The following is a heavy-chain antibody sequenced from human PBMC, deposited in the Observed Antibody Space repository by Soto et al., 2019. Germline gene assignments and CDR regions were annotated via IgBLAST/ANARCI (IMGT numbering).Heavy chain of an antibody. J-gene: IGHJ4*02. V-gene: IGHV3-53*02. D-gene: IGHD2-2*02. CDR1: GFTVSNNY. CDR2: IYSGGST. Sequence: EVQLVETGGGWIQPGGSLRLSCAASGFTVSNNYMSWVRQAPGKGLEWVSLIYSGGSTFYADSVKGRFTISRDNSKNTLFLQMHSLRAEDTAVYFCATYTSLDYWGQGTLVTVSS. CDR3: ATYTSLDY.